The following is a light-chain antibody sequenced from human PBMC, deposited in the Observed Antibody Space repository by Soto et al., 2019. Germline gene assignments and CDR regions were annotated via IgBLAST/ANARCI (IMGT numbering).Light chain of an antibody. CDR2: GAS. CDR1: QSVSNNY. Sequence: EIVLTQSPGTLSLSPGERATLSCRASQSVSNNYLAWYHQKPGRAPRLVIYGASSRATGIPDRFSGSGSGANSTPTSSKLEPEDFAVYYCQQYGTSTRTFGQGTRVAIK. CDR3: QQYGTSTRT. V-gene: IGKV3-20*01. J-gene: IGKJ1*01.